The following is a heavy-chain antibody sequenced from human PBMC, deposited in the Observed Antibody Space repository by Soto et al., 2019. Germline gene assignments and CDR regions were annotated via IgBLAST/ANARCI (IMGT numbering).Heavy chain of an antibody. J-gene: IGHJ4*02. CDR1: GFTVSSNY. V-gene: IGHV3-53*02. Sequence: EVQLVETGGGLIQPGGSLRLSCAASGFTVSSNYMSWVRQAPGKGLEWVSVIYSGGSTYYADSVKGRFTISRDNSKNTLYLQMNSLRAEDTAVYYCARGGGGSSSVVTYFDYWGQGTLVTVSS. CDR3: ARGGGGSSSVVTYFDY. D-gene: IGHD6-6*01. CDR2: IYSGGST.